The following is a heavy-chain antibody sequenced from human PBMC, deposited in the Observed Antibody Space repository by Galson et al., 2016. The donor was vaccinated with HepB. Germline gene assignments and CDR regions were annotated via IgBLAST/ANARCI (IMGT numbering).Heavy chain of an antibody. CDR2: IKQDGTEK. J-gene: IGHJ4*03. D-gene: IGHD6-19*01. CDR3: ARDRGYSGWSYFGY. CDR1: AFTFRSFW. Sequence: SLRLSCAASAFTFRSFWMSWVRQAPGKGLEWVANIKQDGTEKYYMDSVKGRFTISRDNAKNSLYLQMNSLRADDTAVYYCARDRGYSGWSYFGYWGQGTMVTVSS. V-gene: IGHV3-7*03.